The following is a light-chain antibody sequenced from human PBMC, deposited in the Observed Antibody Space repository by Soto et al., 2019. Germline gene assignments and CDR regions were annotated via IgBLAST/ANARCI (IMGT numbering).Light chain of an antibody. J-gene: IGLJ1*01. CDR1: SSDVDFYNF. CDR2: EVS. CDR3: SSSTLTSYV. Sequence: QSALTQPASVAGSPGQSITISCTGTSSDVDFYNFVSWYQQHPGKAPKRIIYEVSNRASGVSSRFSGSKSGNTASLTISGLRAEDEADYYCSSSTLTSYVFGTGTKGTAL. V-gene: IGLV2-14*01.